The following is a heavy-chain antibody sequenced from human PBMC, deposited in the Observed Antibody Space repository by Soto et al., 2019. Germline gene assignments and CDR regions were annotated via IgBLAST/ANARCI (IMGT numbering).Heavy chain of an antibody. Sequence: GGSLRLSCAASGFSFSDYYMSWIRQAPGKGLEWVSLISGSGGSTYYADSVKGRFTISRDNSKNTLYLQMNSLRAEDTAVYYCAKRRDPYRGSRIGYYYYGMDVWGQGTTVTVSS. D-gene: IGHD1-26*01. CDR3: AKRRDPYRGSRIGYYYYGMDV. CDR1: GFSFSDYY. V-gene: IGHV3-23*01. J-gene: IGHJ6*02. CDR2: ISGSGGST.